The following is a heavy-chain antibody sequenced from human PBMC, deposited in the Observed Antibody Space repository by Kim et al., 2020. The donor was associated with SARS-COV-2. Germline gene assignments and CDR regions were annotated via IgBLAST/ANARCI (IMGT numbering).Heavy chain of an antibody. CDR3: ARERRTDAWRSTGGLYNWFDP. CDR1: GFTFSSYS. CDR2: ISSSSSYI. Sequence: GGSLRLSCAASGFTFSSYSMNWVRQAPGKGLEWVSSISSSSSYIYYADSVKGRFTISRDNAKNSLYLQMNSLRAEDTAVYYCARERRTDAWRSTGGLYNWFDPWGQGTLVTVSS. J-gene: IGHJ5*02. V-gene: IGHV3-21*01. D-gene: IGHD2-2*01.